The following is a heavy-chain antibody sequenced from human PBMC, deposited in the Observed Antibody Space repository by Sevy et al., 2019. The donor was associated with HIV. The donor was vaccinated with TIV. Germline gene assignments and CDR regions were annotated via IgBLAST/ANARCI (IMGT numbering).Heavy chain of an antibody. CDR2: MYNTWST. Sequence: SETLSLTCTVSGGSFSRYLWSWIRQPPGRGLEWIGYMYNTWSTNYNPSLKSRVTISLDTSKNQFSLKLSSVTAADTAVYYCARHQTTAVLYAFDLWGQGTMVTVSS. V-gene: IGHV4-59*08. CDR1: GGSFSRYL. D-gene: IGHD2-21*02. J-gene: IGHJ3*01. CDR3: ARHQTTAVLYAFDL.